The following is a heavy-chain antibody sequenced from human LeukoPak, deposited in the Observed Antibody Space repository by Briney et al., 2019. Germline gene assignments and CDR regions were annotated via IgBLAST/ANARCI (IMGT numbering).Heavy chain of an antibody. CDR1: GGSISSSSYY. D-gene: IGHD3-22*01. J-gene: IGHJ3*01. Sequence: SETLSLTCTVSGGSISSSSYYWGWIRQPPGKGLEWIGCIYYSGSTYYNPSLKSRVTISVDTSKNQFSLKLSSVTAADTAVYYCARQGRISMIVVLIEDAFDVWGQGTMVTVSS. CDR3: ARQGRISMIVVLIEDAFDV. V-gene: IGHV4-39*01. CDR2: IYYSGST.